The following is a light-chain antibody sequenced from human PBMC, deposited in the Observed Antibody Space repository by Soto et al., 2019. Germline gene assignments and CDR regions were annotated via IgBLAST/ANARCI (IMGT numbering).Light chain of an antibody. V-gene: IGLV2-14*03. CDR1: SSDVGGYNY. CDR2: DVS. Sequence: QSALTQPASVSGSPGQSITISCTGTSSDVGGYNYVSWYQQHPGKAPKLMIYDVSYRPSGVSNRFSGSKSGSTASLAISGLQAEDEADYYCISYTTSDTLVFGGGTKLTVL. CDR3: ISYTTSDTLV. J-gene: IGLJ2*01.